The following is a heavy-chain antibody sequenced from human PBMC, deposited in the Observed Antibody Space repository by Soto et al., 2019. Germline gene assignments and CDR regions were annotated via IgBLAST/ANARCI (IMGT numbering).Heavy chain of an antibody. D-gene: IGHD2-2*02. CDR1: GYTSSSYH. CDR3: ARSLTEGYCTITGCYTRPLYGMDV. J-gene: IGHJ6*02. V-gene: IGHV1-46*01. CDR2: INPSGSRT. Sequence: ASVKVSCKASGYTSSSYHIHWVRQAPGQGLEWLGVINPSGSRTTYAQKFKGRVAMTRDTSTSTVFMELSSLKPDDTAVYYCARSLTEGYCTITGCYTRPLYGMDVWGQGTTVTVSS.